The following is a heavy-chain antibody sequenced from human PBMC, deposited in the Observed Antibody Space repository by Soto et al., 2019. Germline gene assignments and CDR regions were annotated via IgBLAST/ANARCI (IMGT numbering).Heavy chain of an antibody. CDR3: ARVPSIAARIGAGCMDX. V-gene: IGHV1-2*02. J-gene: IGHJ6*02. CDR1: GYTFTGYY. Sequence: ASVKVSCKASGYTFTGYYMHWVRQAPGQGLEWMGFINPNSGGTNYAQKFQGSVTMTRDTSISTAYMELSRLRSDDTAVYYCARVPSIAARIGAGCMDXWGQGTTVTVS. D-gene: IGHD6-6*01. CDR2: INPNSGGT.